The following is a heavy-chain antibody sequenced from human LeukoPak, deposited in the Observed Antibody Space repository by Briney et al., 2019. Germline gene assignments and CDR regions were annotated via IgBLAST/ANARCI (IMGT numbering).Heavy chain of an antibody. CDR3: ARGMLPVSRTTYYYYGMDV. CDR2: ISSSSSYI. Sequence: PGGSLRLSCAASGFTFSSYSMNWVRQAPGKGLEGVSYISSSSSYIYYADSVKGRFTISRDNAKNSLYLQMNSLRAEDTAVYYCARGMLPVSRTTYYYYGMDVWGQGTTVTVSS. J-gene: IGHJ6*02. CDR1: GFTFSSYS. V-gene: IGHV3-21*01. D-gene: IGHD1-1*01.